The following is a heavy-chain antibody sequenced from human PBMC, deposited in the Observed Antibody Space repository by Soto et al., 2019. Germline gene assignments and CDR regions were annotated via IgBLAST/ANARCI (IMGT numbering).Heavy chain of an antibody. D-gene: IGHD6-25*01. V-gene: IGHV3-30*18. J-gene: IGHJ6*02. CDR3: AKDRLANPPYYYYYYGMDV. CDR1: GFPLRSYG. Sequence: PGGSLGLSCSASGFPLRSYGMHWVRQAPGKGLEWVAIISYDGSNKYYPDSVKGRFTISRDKSKNTLYLQMNSLRVEDTAVYYCAKDRLANPPYYYYYYGMDVWGQGTTVIVSS. CDR2: ISYDGSNK.